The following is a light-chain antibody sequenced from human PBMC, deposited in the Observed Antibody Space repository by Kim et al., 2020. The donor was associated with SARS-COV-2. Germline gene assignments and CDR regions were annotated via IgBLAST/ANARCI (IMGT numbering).Light chain of an antibody. CDR1: QNITTF. Sequence: DIQMTQSPSSLSASVGDRVTVTCRASQNITTFLNWYQHKPGKAPNLLIFTASTLQSGVPLRFRGSGSGTDFTLTINTLQPEDFATYYCQQSYANPITFGQGTRLEIK. CDR2: TAS. J-gene: IGKJ5*01. CDR3: QQSYANPIT. V-gene: IGKV1-39*01.